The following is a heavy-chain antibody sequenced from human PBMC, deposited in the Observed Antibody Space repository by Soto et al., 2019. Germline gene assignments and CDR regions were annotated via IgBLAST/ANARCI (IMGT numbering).Heavy chain of an antibody. V-gene: IGHV5-10-1*01. CDR2: INPTDSET. CDR3: ASPKMNSNSFYYAMDV. Sequence: HGESLKISCKTSGHRFTTYWISWVRQMPGKGLEYMGKINPTDSETNYSPSFEGHVTFSVDRSTSTAYVRWNSLKASDTAMYYCASPKMNSNSFYYAMDVWGQGTTVTVSS. CDR1: GHRFTTYW. J-gene: IGHJ6*02.